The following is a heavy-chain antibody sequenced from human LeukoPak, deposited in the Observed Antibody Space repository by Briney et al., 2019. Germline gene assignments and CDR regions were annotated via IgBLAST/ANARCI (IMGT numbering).Heavy chain of an antibody. CDR2: IDEYGTTI. V-gene: IGHV3-74*01. Sequence: GGSLRLSCAASGFTFSRYWMHWVRQAPGKGLVWVSRIDEYGTTINYADSVKGRFTISRNNAGDTLFLQMNSLRAEDTGAYYCATDLSGRQDYWGQGTLVTVSS. J-gene: IGHJ4*02. CDR1: GFTFSRYW. D-gene: IGHD5-12*01. CDR3: ATDLSGRQDY.